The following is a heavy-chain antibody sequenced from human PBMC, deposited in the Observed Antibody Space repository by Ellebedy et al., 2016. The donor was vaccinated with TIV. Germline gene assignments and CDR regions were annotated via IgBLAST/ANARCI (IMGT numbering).Heavy chain of an antibody. CDR2: VYYSGST. D-gene: IGHD5-12*01. J-gene: IGHJ5*02. Sequence: MPSETLSLTCTVSGGSISTGSYYWGWIRQPPGKGLEWIGSVYYSGSTHRNPSLKSRVSISVDTSKNQFSLELKSVTAADTAVYYCAREEVAGEWFDPWGQGTLVTVSS. CDR1: GGSISTGSYY. CDR3: AREEVAGEWFDP. V-gene: IGHV4-39*07.